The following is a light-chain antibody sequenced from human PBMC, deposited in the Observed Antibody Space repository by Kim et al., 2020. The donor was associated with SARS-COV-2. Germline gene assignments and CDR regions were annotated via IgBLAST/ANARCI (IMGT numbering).Light chain of an antibody. V-gene: IGKV3-20*01. CDR2: GAS. Sequence: EIVLTQSPGTLSLSPGERATLSCRASQSVSNSYLAWYQQKHGQAPRLLIYGASSRATGIPDRFSGSGSGTDFTFSISRLEPEDFAVYYCQQYGSSPLTFGGGTKVDIK. J-gene: IGKJ4*01. CDR3: QQYGSSPLT. CDR1: QSVSNSY.